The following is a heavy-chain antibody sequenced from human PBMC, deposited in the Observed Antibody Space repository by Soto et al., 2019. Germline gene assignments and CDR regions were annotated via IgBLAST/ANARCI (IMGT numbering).Heavy chain of an antibody. CDR3: AREKVARSFDY. V-gene: IGHV3-74*01. J-gene: IGHJ4*01. CDR2: INSDGSST. CDR1: GFTFSSYW. D-gene: IGHD5-12*01. Sequence: GGSLRLSCAASGFTFSSYWMHWVRQAPGKGLVWVSGINSDGSSTSYADSVKGRFTISRDNAKNTLYLQMNSLRAEDTAVYYCAREKVARSFDYWGHGTLVTVSS.